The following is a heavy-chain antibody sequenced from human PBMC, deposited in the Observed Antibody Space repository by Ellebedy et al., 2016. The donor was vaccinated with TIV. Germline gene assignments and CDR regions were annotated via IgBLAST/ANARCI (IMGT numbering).Heavy chain of an antibody. CDR1: GYNFTNYW. CDR3: ARHPGQQNLPGFDF. V-gene: IGHV5-51*01. CDR2: IYGGDSHT. J-gene: IGHJ4*02. D-gene: IGHD6-13*01. Sequence: PGESLKISCKPSGYNFTNYWSGWVRQMPGEGLEWLGMIYGGDSHTRYNPSFQGLVTISADKSITTAHLQWRSLRASDTAIYYCARHPGQQNLPGFDFWGLGTLVTVSS.